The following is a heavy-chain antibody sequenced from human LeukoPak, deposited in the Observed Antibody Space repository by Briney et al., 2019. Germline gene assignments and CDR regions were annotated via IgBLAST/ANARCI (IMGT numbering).Heavy chain of an antibody. J-gene: IGHJ4*02. CDR1: GYTFTDYY. CDR2: INPNSGDT. D-gene: IGHD3-3*02. CDR3: ASGSRLRLVIFGVIVPPDY. V-gene: IGHV1-2*02. Sequence: ASVKVSCKASGYTFTDYYLHWVRQAPGQGLEWMGSINPNSGDTNYLPKFQGRVTMTRDASISTAYMGLSSLRSDDTAIYFCASGSRLRLVIFGVIVPPDYWGQGTLVTVSS.